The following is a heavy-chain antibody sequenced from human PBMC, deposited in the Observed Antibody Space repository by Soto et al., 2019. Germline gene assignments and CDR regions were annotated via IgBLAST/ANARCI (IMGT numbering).Heavy chain of an antibody. CDR1: GFTFSTYS. CDR3: ARDKAVRYYYYGMDV. D-gene: IGHD4-4*01. J-gene: IGHJ6*02. V-gene: IGHV3-21*01. Sequence: GGSLRLSCVGSGFTFSTYSINWVRQAPGKGLEWVSSISSRSDIYYADSVKGRFTISRDNAKNSVSLQMNSLRAEDTAVYYCARDKAVRYYYYGMDVWGQGTTVTVSS. CDR2: ISSRSDI.